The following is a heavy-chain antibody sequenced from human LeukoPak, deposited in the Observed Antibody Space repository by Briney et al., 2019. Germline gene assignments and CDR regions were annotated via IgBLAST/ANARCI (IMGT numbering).Heavy chain of an antibody. CDR2: IWYDGSNK. CDR3: ARDRHDYYDSSGYYFDY. D-gene: IGHD3-22*01. CDR1: GFTFSSYG. V-gene: IGHV3-33*01. J-gene: IGHJ4*02. Sequence: GGSLRLSCAASGFTFSSYGMHWVRQAPGKGLEWVAVIWYDGSNKYYADSVKGRFTISRDNSKNTLYLQMNSLRAEDTAVYYCARDRHDYYDSSGYYFDYWGQGTLVTVSS.